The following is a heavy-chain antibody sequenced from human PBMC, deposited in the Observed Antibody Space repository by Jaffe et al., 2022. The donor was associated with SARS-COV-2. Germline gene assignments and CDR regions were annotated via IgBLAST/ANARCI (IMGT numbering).Heavy chain of an antibody. CDR2: INYPGSPYYNPSGST. Sequence: QLQLQESGPGLVKPSETLSLTCTVSGDSIASTTNYWGWIRQSPGKGLEWIGNINYPGSPYYNPSGSTYYNPSLKSRVTMSVDTSKNQFSLKLNSVTAADTAVYFCARRPIDWRAFDMWGPGTMVTVSS. CDR1: GDSIASTTNY. V-gene: IGHV4-39*01. J-gene: IGHJ3*02. D-gene: IGHD3-9*01. CDR3: ARRPIDWRAFDM.